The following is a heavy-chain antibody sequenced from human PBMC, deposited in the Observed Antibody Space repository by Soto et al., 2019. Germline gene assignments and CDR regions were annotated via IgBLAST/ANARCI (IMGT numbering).Heavy chain of an antibody. CDR3: AKGMGPSWGGDCYSRLADH. CDR2: ISAGGGST. V-gene: IGHV3-23*01. CDR1: GFNFRNYA. D-gene: IGHD2-21*01. J-gene: IGHJ4*02. Sequence: GGSLRLSCAASGFNFRNYAMSWVRQAPGKGPEWVSIISAGGGSTHYADSVKGRFTISRDNSKNTLSLQMSSLRAEDTAVYYCAKGMGPSWGGDCYSRLADHGGQGTLVTVSS.